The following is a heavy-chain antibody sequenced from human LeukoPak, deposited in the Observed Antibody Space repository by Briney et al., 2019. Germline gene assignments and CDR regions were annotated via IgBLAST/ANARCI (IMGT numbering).Heavy chain of an antibody. Sequence: SETLSLTCTVSGGSISSGGYYWSWIRQRPGKGLEWIGYIYYSGSTYYNPSLKSRVTISVDTSKNQFSLKLSSMTAADTAVYYCARVPKSLGITIFGVAFDYWGQGTLVTVSS. J-gene: IGHJ4*02. CDR1: GGSISSGGYY. CDR2: IYYSGST. CDR3: ARVPKSLGITIFGVAFDY. V-gene: IGHV4-31*03. D-gene: IGHD3-3*01.